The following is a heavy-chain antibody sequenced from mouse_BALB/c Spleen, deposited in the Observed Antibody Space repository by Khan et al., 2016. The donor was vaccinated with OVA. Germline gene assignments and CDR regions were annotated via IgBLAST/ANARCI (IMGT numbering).Heavy chain of an antibody. CDR2: VNPNTDNI. CDR3: ARGYDFFAS. V-gene: IGHV1-26*01. Sequence: VQLQQSGPDLVKPGASVKISCKASGYSFTLYYMSWVKQSHGKSLEWIGRVNPNTDNINYNQEFKGKAILTVDKSSNTAYMELSSLTSEDSAVYFWARGYDFFASWGQGTLVTGSA. J-gene: IGHJ3*01. CDR1: GYSFTLYY. D-gene: IGHD2-14*01.